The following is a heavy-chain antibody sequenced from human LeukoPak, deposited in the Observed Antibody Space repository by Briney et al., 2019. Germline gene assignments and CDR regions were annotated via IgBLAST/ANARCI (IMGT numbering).Heavy chain of an antibody. Sequence: GGSLRLSCAASGFTFSDYYMSWIRQAPGKGLEWVSYISSSGSTIYYADSVKGRFTISRDNAKNSLYLQMNSLRAEDTAVYYCARDRHCSGGSCKSNWFDPWGQGTLVTVSS. CDR3: ARDRHCSGGSCKSNWFDP. CDR1: GFTFSDYY. D-gene: IGHD2-15*01. V-gene: IGHV3-11*04. CDR2: ISSSGSTI. J-gene: IGHJ5*02.